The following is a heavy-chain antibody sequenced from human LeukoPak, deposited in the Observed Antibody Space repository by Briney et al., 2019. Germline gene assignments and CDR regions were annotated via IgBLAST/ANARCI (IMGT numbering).Heavy chain of an antibody. J-gene: IGHJ4*02. D-gene: IGHD5-24*01. CDR1: GGSINSSSYY. Sequence: SQTLSLTCTVSGGSINSSSYYWGWIRHPQGKGLEGIGSIYYSGSTYYNPSLKSRVTISVDTSKNQFSLKLSSVTAADTAVYYCARSPERWLQLLIDYWGQGTLVGVCS. CDR2: IYYSGST. CDR3: ARSPERWLQLLIDY. V-gene: IGHV4-39*07.